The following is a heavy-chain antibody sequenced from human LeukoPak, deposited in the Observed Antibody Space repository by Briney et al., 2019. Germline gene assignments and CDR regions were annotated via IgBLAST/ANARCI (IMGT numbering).Heavy chain of an antibody. D-gene: IGHD3-3*01. Sequence: SETLSLTCTVSGDSISSGDYYWSWIRQPPGKGLEWIGYIYYSGSTYYNPSLKSRVTISVYTSKNQFSLKLSSVTAADTAVYYCARASHRGYDFWSGYWTNWFDPWGQGTLVTVSS. CDR2: IYYSGST. V-gene: IGHV4-30-4*08. J-gene: IGHJ5*02. CDR1: GDSISSGDYY. CDR3: ARASHRGYDFWSGYWTNWFDP.